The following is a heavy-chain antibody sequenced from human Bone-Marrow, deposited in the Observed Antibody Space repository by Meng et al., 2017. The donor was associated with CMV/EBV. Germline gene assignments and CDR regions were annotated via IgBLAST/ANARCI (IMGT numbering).Heavy chain of an antibody. J-gene: IGHJ5*02. CDR3: ARGGSITIFGVAARTGWFDP. V-gene: IGHV4-34*01. CDR2: INHSGST. Sequence: GSLRLSCAVYGGSFSGYYWSWIRQPPGKGLEWIGEINHSGSTNYNPSPKSRVTISVDTSKNQFSLKLSSVTAADTAVYYCARGGSITIFGVAARTGWFDPWGQGTLVTVSS. CDR1: GGSFSGYY. D-gene: IGHD3-3*01.